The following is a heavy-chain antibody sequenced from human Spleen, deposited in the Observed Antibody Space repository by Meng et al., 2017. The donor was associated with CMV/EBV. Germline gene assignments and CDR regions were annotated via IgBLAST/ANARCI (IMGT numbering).Heavy chain of an antibody. CDR2: INSDGSST. D-gene: IGHD2-2*01. J-gene: IGHJ4*02. Sequence: GESLKISCAASGFTFSSYWMHWVRQAPGKGLVWVSRINSDGSSTSYADSVKGRFTISRDNAKNSLYLQMNSLRAEDTAVYYCAREGSISIGDYWGQGTLVTVSS. V-gene: IGHV3-74*01. CDR3: AREGSISIGDY. CDR1: GFTFSSYW.